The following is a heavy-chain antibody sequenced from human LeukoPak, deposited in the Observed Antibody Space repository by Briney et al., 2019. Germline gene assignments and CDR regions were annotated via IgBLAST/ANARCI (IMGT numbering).Heavy chain of an antibody. Sequence: PGGSLRLSGTASGFNFGDYNMNWVRQAPGKGLEWVGYIRAKTHDGTADYAASVKGRFTISRDDSKSIAYLQMTGLDSEDTAVYYCTRGQLYPYGPEFDFWGQGTLVTVSS. CDR3: TRGQLYPYGPEFDF. J-gene: IGHJ4*02. CDR1: GFNFGDYN. D-gene: IGHD3-10*01. CDR2: IRAKTHDGTA. V-gene: IGHV3-49*04.